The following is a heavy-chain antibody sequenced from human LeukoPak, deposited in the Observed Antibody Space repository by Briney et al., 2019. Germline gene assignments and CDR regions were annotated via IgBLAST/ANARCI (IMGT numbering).Heavy chain of an antibody. CDR3: ARGGLFDWLPTLLDY. D-gene: IGHD3-9*01. V-gene: IGHV1-2*02. CDR2: INPNSGGT. J-gene: IGHJ4*02. CDR1: GYTFAGYY. Sequence: ASLKLSCKASGYTFAGYYMRWVRQAPGQGLEWMGWINPNSGGTNYAQKFQGRVTMTRDTSISTAYMELSRLRSDDTAVHYCARGGLFDWLPTLLDYWGQGTLVTVSS.